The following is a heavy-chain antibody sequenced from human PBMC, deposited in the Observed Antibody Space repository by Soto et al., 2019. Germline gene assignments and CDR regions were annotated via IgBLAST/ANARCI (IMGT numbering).Heavy chain of an antibody. CDR3: ARAVGSCSGGSCHNWFDP. CDR2: IGTASDT. D-gene: IGHD2-15*01. Sequence: PGGSLRLSCAAPGFTFSSYDMHWVRQATGKGLEWVSAIGTASDTYYPDSVKGRFTISRENAKNPLYLQMNSLRAGDTAVYYCARAVGSCSGGSCHNWFDPWGQGTLVTVSS. CDR1: GFTFSSYD. J-gene: IGHJ5*02. V-gene: IGHV3-13*01.